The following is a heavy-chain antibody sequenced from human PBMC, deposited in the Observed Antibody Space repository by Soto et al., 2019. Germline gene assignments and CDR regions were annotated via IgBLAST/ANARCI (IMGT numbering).Heavy chain of an antibody. CDR1: GFTDYY. J-gene: IGHJ6*02. CDR3: AREGSADYGSYGMDV. V-gene: IGHV1-2*02. D-gene: IGHD4-17*01. CDR2: VNPSSGGT. Sequence: QVQLVQSGTEVRKPGASVKVSCKASGFTDYYIHWVRQAPGQGLEWMGWVNPSSGGTNYAQKFQGRVAMTRDTFIRTAYMELSSLQSDDTAVYYCAREGSADYGSYGMDVWGQGTTVTVSS.